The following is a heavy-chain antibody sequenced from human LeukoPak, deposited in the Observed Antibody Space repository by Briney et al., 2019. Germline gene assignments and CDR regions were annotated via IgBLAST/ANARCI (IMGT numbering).Heavy chain of an antibody. CDR1: GGSISSYY. Sequence: PSETLSLTCTVSGGSISSYYWSWIRQPPGKGLEWIGYIYSSGSTNYNPSLKGRVTISVDTSKNQFSLKLSSVTAADTAVYYCARGRYNWNDRGYFDYWGQGTLVTVSS. CDR3: ARGRYNWNDRGYFDY. V-gene: IGHV4-59*08. CDR2: IYSSGST. J-gene: IGHJ4*02. D-gene: IGHD1-20*01.